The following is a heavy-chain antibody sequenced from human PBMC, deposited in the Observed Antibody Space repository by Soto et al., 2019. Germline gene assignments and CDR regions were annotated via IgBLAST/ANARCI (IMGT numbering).Heavy chain of an antibody. CDR1: GFSFSSYW. D-gene: IGHD6-19*01. Sequence: GGSLRLSCAASGFSFSSYWMHWVRQAPGKGLVWVSRINSDGSGTSYADSVKGRFTISRDNSKNTLYLQMNSLRAEDTAVYYCASRSSGWYFDYWGQGTLVTVSS. V-gene: IGHV3-74*01. J-gene: IGHJ4*02. CDR3: ASRSSGWYFDY. CDR2: INSDGSGT.